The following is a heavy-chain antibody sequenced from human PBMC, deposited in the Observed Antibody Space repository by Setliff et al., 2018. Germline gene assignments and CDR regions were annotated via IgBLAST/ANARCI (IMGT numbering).Heavy chain of an antibody. CDR2: INTNTGNP. V-gene: IGHV7-4-1*01. D-gene: IGHD3-22*01. CDR1: GYTFTTYA. CDR3: ARGSRFGTIVYKGDYYMDV. J-gene: IGHJ6*03. Sequence: ASVKVSCKASGYTFTTYAMTWMRQAPGQGLEWMGWINTNTGNPVYAQGFTGRFVFSLXXXVXXXXXXXXXXXAEDXAIYYCARGSRFGTIVYKGDYYMDVWGKGTTVTVSS.